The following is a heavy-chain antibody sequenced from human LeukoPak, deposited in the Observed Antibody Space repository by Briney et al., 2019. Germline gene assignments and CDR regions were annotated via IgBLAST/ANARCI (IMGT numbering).Heavy chain of an antibody. CDR3: ARGRGTIGGVAFDI. D-gene: IGHD2-2*01. CDR1: GGSINSGTYY. V-gene: IGHV4-61*02. J-gene: IGHJ3*02. Sequence: PSQTLSLTCTVSGGSINSGTYYWSWIRQPAGKGLEWIGRIYTSGSSSYNPSLRSRVTISVDTSKNQFSLNLTSVTAADTAVYYCARGRGTIGGVAFDIWGQGTMVTVSS. CDR2: IYTSGSS.